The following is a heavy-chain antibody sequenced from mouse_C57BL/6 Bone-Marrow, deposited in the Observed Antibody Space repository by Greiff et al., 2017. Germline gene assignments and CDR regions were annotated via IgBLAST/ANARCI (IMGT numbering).Heavy chain of an antibody. Sequence: VQLQQSGPELVKPGASVKISCKASGYTFTDYYMNWVKQSHGKSLEWIGDINPNTGGTSYNQKFKGKATLTVDKSSSTAYMELRSLTSEDSAVYYCARKRGHYDNYAMDYWGQGTSVTVSS. CDR3: ARKRGHYDNYAMDY. CDR1: GYTFTDYY. V-gene: IGHV1-26*01. J-gene: IGHJ4*01. CDR2: INPNTGGT. D-gene: IGHD2-4*01.